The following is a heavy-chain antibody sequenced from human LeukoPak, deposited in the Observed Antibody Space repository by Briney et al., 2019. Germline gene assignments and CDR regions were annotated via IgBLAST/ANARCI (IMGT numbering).Heavy chain of an antibody. J-gene: IGHJ4*02. V-gene: IGHV1-18*01. D-gene: IGHD3-3*01. CDR2: ISAYNGNT. CDR3: ARDFWSGLRTSTDY. CDR1: GYTFTSYG. Sequence: ASVKVSCKASGYTFTSYGISWVRQAPGQGLEWMRWISAYNGNTNYAQKLQGRVTMTTDTSTSTAYMELRSLRSDDTAVYYCARDFWSGLRTSTDYWGQGTLVTVSS.